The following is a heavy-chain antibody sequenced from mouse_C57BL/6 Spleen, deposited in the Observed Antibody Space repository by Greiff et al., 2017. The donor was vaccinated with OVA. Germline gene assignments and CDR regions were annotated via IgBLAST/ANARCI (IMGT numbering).Heavy chain of an antibody. Sequence: QVQLQQSGPELVKPGASVKISCKASGYAFSSSWMNWVKQRPGKGLEWIGRIYPGDGDTNYNGKFKGKATLTADKSSSTAYMQLSSLTSEDAAVYFGARAGNWGYFDYWGQGTTLTVSS. V-gene: IGHV1-82*01. D-gene: IGHD4-1*01. CDR3: ARAGNWGYFDY. CDR2: IYPGDGDT. J-gene: IGHJ2*01. CDR1: GYAFSSSW.